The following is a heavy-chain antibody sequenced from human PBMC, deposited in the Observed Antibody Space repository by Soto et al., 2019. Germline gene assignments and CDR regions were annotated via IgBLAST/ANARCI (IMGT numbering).Heavy chain of an antibody. Sequence: SETLSLTCTVSGGSISSGDYYWSWIRQPPGKGLEWIGYIYYSGSTYYNPSLKSRVTISVDTSKNQFSLKLSSVTAADTAVYYCATGAYYYDSSGYYSWGQGTLVTVSS. V-gene: IGHV4-30-4*01. J-gene: IGHJ4*02. CDR2: IYYSGST. D-gene: IGHD3-22*01. CDR3: ATGAYYYDSSGYYS. CDR1: GGSISSGDYY.